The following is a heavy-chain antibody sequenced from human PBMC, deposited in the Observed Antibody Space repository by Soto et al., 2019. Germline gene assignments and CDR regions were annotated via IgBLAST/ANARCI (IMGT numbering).Heavy chain of an antibody. CDR1: GGSINSGGYC. D-gene: IGHD5-18*01. V-gene: IGHV4-31*03. Sequence: QVQLQESGPGLVKPSQTLSLTCTVSGGSINSGGYCWSWIRPHPGQGLDWIGCISYGGNTSYNPYLKSRVTISVDTCKNQFSLRLTSVTAADTAVYYCSRGILVWGQGALITVSS. J-gene: IGHJ4*02. CDR2: ISYGGNT. CDR3: SRGILV.